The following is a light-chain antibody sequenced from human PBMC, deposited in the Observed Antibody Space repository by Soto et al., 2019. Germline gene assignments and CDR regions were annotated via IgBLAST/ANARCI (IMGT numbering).Light chain of an antibody. CDR1: QSISTY. J-gene: IGKJ3*01. V-gene: IGKV1-39*01. Sequence: DIQMTQSPSSLSASVGDRVTITCRASQSISTYLNWYQQKPGQAPKLLIYAASTLLRGVPSRFSGSGAGTDFTLTIRSLQSEDFATYYCQQTYSSLTFGPGTKVDIK. CDR3: QQTYSSLT. CDR2: AAS.